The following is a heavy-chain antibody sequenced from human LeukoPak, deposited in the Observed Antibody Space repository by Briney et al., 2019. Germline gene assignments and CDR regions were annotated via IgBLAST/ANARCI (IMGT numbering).Heavy chain of an antibody. D-gene: IGHD3-10*01. V-gene: IGHV3-48*04. CDR2: ISSISSTI. Sequence: GGSLRLSCAASGFTFCNYDMNWVRQAPGKGLEWVSYISSISSTIYYADSVKGRFTISRDNAKNSLYLQMNSLRAEDTAVYYCARHLGYYGSGSYYDYWGQGTLVTVSS. CDR3: ARHLGYYGSGSYYDY. J-gene: IGHJ4*02. CDR1: GFTFCNYD.